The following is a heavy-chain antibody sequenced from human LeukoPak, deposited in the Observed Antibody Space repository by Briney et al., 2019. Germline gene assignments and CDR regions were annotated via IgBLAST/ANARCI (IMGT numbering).Heavy chain of an antibody. CDR2: ISYDGSNK. CDR1: GFTFSSYV. Sequence: GGSLRLSCVASGFTFSSYVMYWVRQAPGKGLEWVAVISYDGSNKDYADSVKGRFSISRDNSKNTLYLQMNSLRAEDTAVYYCARTGFLEWLLYSPPDAFDIWGQGTMVTVSS. D-gene: IGHD3-3*01. CDR3: ARTGFLEWLLYSPPDAFDI. J-gene: IGHJ3*02. V-gene: IGHV3-30-3*01.